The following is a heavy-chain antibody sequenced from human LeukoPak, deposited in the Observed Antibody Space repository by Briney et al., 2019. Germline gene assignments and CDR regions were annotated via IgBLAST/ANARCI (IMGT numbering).Heavy chain of an antibody. Sequence: SETLSLTCTVSGGPINNYYWSWIRQPPGKGLEWIGYIYYSGSTHYNPSLKSRVTISVDTSKNQFSLKLNSVTAADTAVYYCARHSGSFPHYFDYWGQGTLVTVSS. CDR1: GGPINNYY. CDR3: ARHSGSFPHYFDY. J-gene: IGHJ4*02. D-gene: IGHD1-26*01. CDR2: IYYSGST. V-gene: IGHV4-59*08.